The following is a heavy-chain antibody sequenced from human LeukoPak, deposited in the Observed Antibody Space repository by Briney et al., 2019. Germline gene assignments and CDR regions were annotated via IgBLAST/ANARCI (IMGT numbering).Heavy chain of an antibody. D-gene: IGHD1-26*01. CDR2: ISSSSTYT. Sequence: GGSLRLSCADSGFTFSDYYMSWIRQAPGKGLEWLSYISSSSTYTNYADPVKGRFTISRDNAKNSLYLQMNSLRAEDTAVYYCATGGSGSYYHFDYWGQGTLVTVSS. V-gene: IGHV3-11*05. J-gene: IGHJ4*02. CDR1: GFTFSDYY. CDR3: ATGGSGSYYHFDY.